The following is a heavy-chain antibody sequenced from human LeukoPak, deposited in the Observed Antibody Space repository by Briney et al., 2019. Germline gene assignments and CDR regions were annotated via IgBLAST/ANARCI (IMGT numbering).Heavy chain of an antibody. J-gene: IGHJ4*02. CDR2: ISSSSSYI. V-gene: IGHV3-21*01. D-gene: IGHD3-22*01. Sequence: GGSLRLSCAASGFTFSSYSMNWVRQAPGKGLEWVSSISSSSSYIYYADSVKGRFTISRDNAKNSLYLQMNSLRAEDTAMYCCQRAAEYYYDSSGYYHFDYWGQGTLVTVSS. CDR3: QRAAEYYYDSSGYYHFDY. CDR1: GFTFSSYS.